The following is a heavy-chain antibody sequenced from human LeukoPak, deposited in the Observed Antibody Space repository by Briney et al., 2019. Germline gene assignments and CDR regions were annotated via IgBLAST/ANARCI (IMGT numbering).Heavy chain of an antibody. CDR1: GFTFSSYA. J-gene: IGHJ4*02. CDR2: ITGSGSGT. CDR3: AKCADWVFGSTTCPLAY. V-gene: IGHV3-23*01. Sequence: GGSLRLSCAASGFTFSSYAMTWVRQAPGKGLEWVAAITGSGSGTFYGDSVKGRFIISKDNSKNTLSLHISSLRGEDTAIYYCAKCADWVFGSTTCPLAYWGQGALVTVSS. D-gene: IGHD3-16*01.